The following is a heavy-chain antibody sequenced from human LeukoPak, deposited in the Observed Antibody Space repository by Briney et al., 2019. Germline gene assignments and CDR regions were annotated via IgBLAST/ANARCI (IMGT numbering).Heavy chain of an antibody. CDR3: IRADSSTWRGWFDP. CDR2: IRSKTYGGIA. CDR1: GFTFGDYA. J-gene: IGHJ5*01. Sequence: PGRSLRLSCKGSGFTFGDYAMNWVRQAPGKGLEWVGFIRSKTYGGIAEYGASVKGRFTISRDDSKGIAYLQIDSLKTGDTAFYYCIRADSSTWRGWFDPWGQGTLVTVSS. D-gene: IGHD6-13*01. V-gene: IGHV3-49*04.